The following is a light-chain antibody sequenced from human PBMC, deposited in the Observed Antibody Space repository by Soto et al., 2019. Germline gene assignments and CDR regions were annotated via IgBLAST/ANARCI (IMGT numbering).Light chain of an antibody. J-gene: IGLJ2*01. Sequence: QSALTQPASVSGSPGQSITISCTGTSSDVGGYIYVSWYQQHPGKAPKLMIFEVTNRPSGVSNRFSGSKSGNTASLTIPGLQAEDEADYFCSSYSTVSSPLFGGGTKLTVI. CDR1: SSDVGGYIY. CDR3: SSYSTVSSPL. CDR2: EVT. V-gene: IGLV2-14*01.